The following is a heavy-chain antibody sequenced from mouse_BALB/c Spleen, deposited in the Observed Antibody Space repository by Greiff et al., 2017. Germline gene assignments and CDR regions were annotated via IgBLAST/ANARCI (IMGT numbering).Heavy chain of an antibody. CDR2: INSDGGST. CDR3: ARHRQCELLAY. J-gene: IGHJ3*01. Sequence: EVHLVESGGGLVQPGESLKLSCESNEYAFPSHDMSWIRKTPGKRLELVAAINSDGGSTYYPDTMERRFIISRENTTKTLYLQMSSLRSEDPALYYCARHRQCELLAYWGQGTLVTVSA. D-gene: IGHD2-1*01. V-gene: IGHV5-2*01. CDR1: EYAFPSHD.